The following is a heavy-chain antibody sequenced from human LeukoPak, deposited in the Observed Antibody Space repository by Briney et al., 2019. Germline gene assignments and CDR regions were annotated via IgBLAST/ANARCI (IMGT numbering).Heavy chain of an antibody. CDR2: INQVGSSK. J-gene: IGHJ4*02. V-gene: IGHV3-7*01. CDR3: ANLGPPGRDHYLES. Sequence: PGGSLRLSCAASGFTFTTYWMGWVRQAPGKGPEWVANINQVGSSKYFVDSVKGRFIISRDNAKSSLYLQMNSLRDEDTAVYYCANLGPPGRDHYLESWGQGTLVTVSS. D-gene: IGHD5-24*01. CDR1: GFTFTTYW.